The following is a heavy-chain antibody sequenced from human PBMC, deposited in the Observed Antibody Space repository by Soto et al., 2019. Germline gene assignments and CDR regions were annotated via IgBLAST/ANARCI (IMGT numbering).Heavy chain of an antibody. D-gene: IGHD1-26*01. Sequence: PGGSLRLSCAASGFTFSSYAMSWVRQAPGKGLEWVSAISGGGGSTYYADSVKGRFTISRDNSKNTLYLQMNSLRAEDTAVYYCAKDREIGRYYYYGMDVWGQGTTVTVSS. CDR2: ISGGGGST. V-gene: IGHV3-23*01. J-gene: IGHJ6*02. CDR3: AKDREIGRYYYYGMDV. CDR1: GFTFSSYA.